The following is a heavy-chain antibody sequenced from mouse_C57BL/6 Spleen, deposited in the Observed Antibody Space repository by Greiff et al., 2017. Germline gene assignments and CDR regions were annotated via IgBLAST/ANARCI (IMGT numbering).Heavy chain of an antibody. V-gene: IGHV1-55*01. J-gene: IGHJ3*01. Sequence: QVQLQQPGAELVKPGASVKMSCKASGYTFTSYWITWVKQRPGQGLEWIGDIYPGSGSTNYNEKFKSKATLTVDTSSSTAYMQLSSLTSADSAVYYCARWLSDYTWFAYWGQGTLVTVSA. CDR2: IYPGSGST. CDR1: GYTFTSYW. CDR3: ARWLSDYTWFAY. D-gene: IGHD2-12*01.